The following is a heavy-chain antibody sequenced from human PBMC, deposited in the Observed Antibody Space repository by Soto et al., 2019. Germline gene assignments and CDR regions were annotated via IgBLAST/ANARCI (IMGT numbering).Heavy chain of an antibody. V-gene: IGHV3-48*02. CDR2: ISSSGTSM. J-gene: IGHJ4*02. Sequence: EVQLVESGGGLVQPGGSPRLACVGSGFTFDSYGMHWVRQGPGKGLEWISYISSSGTSMNYADSVKGRFTISRDNARNSLYLQMSSLSDEDTAMYYCVRGRKLWSSVYFDFWGQGALVSVSS. D-gene: IGHD5-18*01. CDR1: GFTFDSYG. CDR3: VRGRKLWSSVYFDF.